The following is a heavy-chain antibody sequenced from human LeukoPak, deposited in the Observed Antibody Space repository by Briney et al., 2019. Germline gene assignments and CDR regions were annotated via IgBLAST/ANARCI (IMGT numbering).Heavy chain of an antibody. CDR1: GGSISNHF. CDR3: AKYVYFTLDF. D-gene: IGHD1-14*01. Sequence: PSQTLSLTCTVSGGSISNHFWSWIRQPPGKGLEWIGYIYYTGSTRYNAALARRVTISVDTSTNQFYMKLNSVTAADTAVYYCAKYVYFTLDFWGQGSLVTVSS. V-gene: IGHV4-59*11. J-gene: IGHJ4*02. CDR2: IYYTGST.